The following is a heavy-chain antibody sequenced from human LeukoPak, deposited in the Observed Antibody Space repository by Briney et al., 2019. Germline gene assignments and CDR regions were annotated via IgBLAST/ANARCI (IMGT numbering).Heavy chain of an antibody. V-gene: IGHV1-46*01. Sequence: ASVKVSCKASGYTFTSYYMHWVRQAPGQGLEWMGIINPSTGTTIYAQKFQGRVTMTRDTSTSTVYMELSSLRSEDTAVYYCARGLNDAFDIWGQGTMVTVSS. J-gene: IGHJ3*02. CDR2: INPSTGTT. CDR3: ARGLNDAFDI. D-gene: IGHD6-19*01. CDR1: GYTFTSYY.